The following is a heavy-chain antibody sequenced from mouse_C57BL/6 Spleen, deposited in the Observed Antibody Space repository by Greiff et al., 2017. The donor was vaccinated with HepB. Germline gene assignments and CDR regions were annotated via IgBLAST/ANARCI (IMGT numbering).Heavy chain of an antibody. J-gene: IGHJ3*01. CDR3: ARESTMITKEGFAY. D-gene: IGHD2-4*01. CDR2: ISSGSSTI. CDR1: GFTFSDYG. V-gene: IGHV5-17*01. Sequence: DVQLVESGGGLVKPGGSLKLSCAASGFTFSDYGMHWVRQAPEKGLEWIAYISSGSSTIYYADTVKGRFTISRDNAKNTLFLQMTSLRSEDTAMYYCARESTMITKEGFAYWGQGTLVTVSA.